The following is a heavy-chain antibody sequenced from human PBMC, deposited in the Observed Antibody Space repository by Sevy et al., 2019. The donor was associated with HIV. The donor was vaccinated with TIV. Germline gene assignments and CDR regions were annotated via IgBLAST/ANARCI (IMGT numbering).Heavy chain of an antibody. Sequence: ASVKVSCKASGGTFSSYAISWVRQAPGQGLEWMGGIIPIFGTANYAQTFQGRVTITADESTSTAYMELSSLRSEDTALYYCAKNGLRPRHDAFDIWGQGTMVTVSS. J-gene: IGHJ3*02. CDR1: GGTFSSYA. V-gene: IGHV1-69*13. CDR2: IIPIFGTA. D-gene: IGHD5-12*01. CDR3: AKNGLRPRHDAFDI.